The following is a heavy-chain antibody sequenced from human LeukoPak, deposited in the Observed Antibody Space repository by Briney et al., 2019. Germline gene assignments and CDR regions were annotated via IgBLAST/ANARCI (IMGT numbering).Heavy chain of an antibody. D-gene: IGHD2-2*01. CDR2: ISGSGVST. V-gene: IGHV3-23*01. J-gene: IGHJ4*02. CDR3: AKDCRSVTSCYHAY. Sequence: QSGGSLRLSCAASGFTFSSYAMSWVRQAPGKGLEWVSGISGSGVSTYYADSVKGRFTISRDNSKNTLYLQMHSLRADDTAVYYCAKDCRSVTSCYHAYWGQGTLVTVSS. CDR1: GFTFSSYA.